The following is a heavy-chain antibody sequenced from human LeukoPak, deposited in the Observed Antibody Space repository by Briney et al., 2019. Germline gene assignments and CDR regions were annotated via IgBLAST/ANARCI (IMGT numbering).Heavy chain of an antibody. J-gene: IGHJ4*02. CDR1: GFTFSSYG. V-gene: IGHV3-30*02. Sequence: PGGSLRLSCAASGFTFSSYGMHWVRQAPGKGLEWVAFIRYDGSNKYYADSEKGRFTISRDNSKNTLYLQMNSLRAEDTAVYYCAKDQGVTVTTGYNYWGQGTLVTVSS. CDR3: AKDQGVTVTTGYNY. CDR2: IRYDGSNK. D-gene: IGHD4-17*01.